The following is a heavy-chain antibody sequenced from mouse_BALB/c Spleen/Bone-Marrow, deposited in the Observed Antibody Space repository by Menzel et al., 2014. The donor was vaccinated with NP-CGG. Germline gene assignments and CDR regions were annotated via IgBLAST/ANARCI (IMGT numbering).Heavy chain of an antibody. Sequence: VKLMASGGASVKPGGSLKLSCAASGFTFSSYRISWLRQTPGKTLAWAATISSGGSYTYYPDSVKGRFTISRDNAKNPLYLQMSSLKCEDTAMYYSARQIYFYGSSPFGYWGQGPTLTDSP. CDR2: ISSGGSYT. J-gene: IGHJ2*01. CDR3: ARQIYFYGSSPFGY. CDR1: GFTFSSYR. V-gene: IGHV5-6*01. D-gene: IGHD1-1*01.